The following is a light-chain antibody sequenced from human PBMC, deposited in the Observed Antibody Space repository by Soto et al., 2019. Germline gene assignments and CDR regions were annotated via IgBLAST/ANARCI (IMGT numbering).Light chain of an antibody. CDR3: QHYGNLPIT. J-gene: IGKJ5*01. CDR1: QDISNS. V-gene: IGKV1-33*01. Sequence: DIQMTQSPSSLSASVGDRVTITCQASQDISNSLNWYQQKPGRAPKLLIYDASNLETGVPSKFSRSRSGTDFSFTISSLQPEDIASYYCQHYGNLPITFGQGTRMEIK. CDR2: DAS.